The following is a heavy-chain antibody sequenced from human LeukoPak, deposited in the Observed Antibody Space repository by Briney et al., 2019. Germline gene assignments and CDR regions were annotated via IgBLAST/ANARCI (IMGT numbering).Heavy chain of an antibody. J-gene: IGHJ4*02. D-gene: IGHD6-13*01. CDR2: ISWNSGSI. CDR3: AKDLAAAVTGGFDY. V-gene: IGHV3-9*01. CDR1: GFTFDDYA. Sequence: GGSLRLSCAASGFTFDDYAMHWVRQAPGKGLEWVSGISWNSGSIGYSDSVKGRFTISRDNAKNPLYLQMNSLRAEDTALYYCAKDLAAAVTGGFDYWGQGTLVTVSS.